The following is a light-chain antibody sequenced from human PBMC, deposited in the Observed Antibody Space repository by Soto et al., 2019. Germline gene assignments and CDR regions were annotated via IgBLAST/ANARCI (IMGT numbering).Light chain of an antibody. V-gene: IGLV1-44*01. CDR1: RSNVGTNL. J-gene: IGLJ1*01. Sequence: LTQPPSASGTPGQRVTISCPGRRSNVGTNLVNWYQQLPGTAPKLLIYAHIQRPSGVPDRFSGSTSGTSASLAISGLQSEDEADYYCAVWDDGLNGYVFGTGTKVTVL. CDR2: AHI. CDR3: AVWDDGLNGYV.